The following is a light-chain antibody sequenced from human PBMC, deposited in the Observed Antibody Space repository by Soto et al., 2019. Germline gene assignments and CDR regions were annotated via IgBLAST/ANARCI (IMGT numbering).Light chain of an antibody. V-gene: IGLV1-51*01. J-gene: IGLJ1*01. Sequence: QSVLTPPPSVSASPGQNGSIACSGSSSSIGGNSVSWYQQLPGTAPKLLIYDDNKRPSGIPDRFSGSKSGTSATLGITGFQTGDEADYYCGSWDSSLSAYVFGTGTKVTVL. CDR1: SSSIGGNS. CDR2: DDN. CDR3: GSWDSSLSAYV.